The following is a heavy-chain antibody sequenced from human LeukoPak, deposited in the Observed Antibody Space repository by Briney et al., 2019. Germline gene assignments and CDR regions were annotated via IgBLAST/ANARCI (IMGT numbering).Heavy chain of an antibody. CDR1: GGSFSGYY. J-gene: IGHJ2*01. Sequence: SETLSLTCAVYGGSFSGYYWSWIRQPPGKGLEWIGEINHSGSTNYNPSLKSRVTISVDTSKNQFSLKLSSVTAADTAVYYCAREPGAAAAGMSRKLRPYWYFDLWGRGTLVTVSS. CDR3: AREPGAAAAGMSRKLRPYWYFDL. V-gene: IGHV4-34*01. CDR2: INHSGST. D-gene: IGHD6-13*01.